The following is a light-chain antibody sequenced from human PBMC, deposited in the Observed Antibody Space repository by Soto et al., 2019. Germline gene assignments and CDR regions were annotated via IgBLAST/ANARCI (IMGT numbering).Light chain of an antibody. CDR1: QSVSSN. CDR2: GAS. V-gene: IGKV3-15*01. J-gene: IGKJ1*01. Sequence: EIAMTQSPATLSVSPGERATLSCRASQSVSSNLAWYQQKPGQAPRLLLYGASTRATGIPATFSGSGSGTEFTLTISSLQSEDVAVYYCQQYNNWPPWTFGQGTKVEIK. CDR3: QQYNNWPPWT.